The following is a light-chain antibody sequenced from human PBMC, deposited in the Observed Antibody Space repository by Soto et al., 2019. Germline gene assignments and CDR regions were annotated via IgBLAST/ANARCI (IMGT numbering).Light chain of an antibody. CDR3: QQYGSSRYT. V-gene: IGKV3-20*01. Sequence: EIVLTQSPATLSLSPGERATLSCRASQSISSSSLAWYQQRPGQAPRLLIYGESSRATGNPDRFSGSGSGTAFTLTISRLEPEDFEVYYCQQYGSSRYTLGQGTKLEIK. CDR2: GES. J-gene: IGKJ2*01. CDR1: QSISSSS.